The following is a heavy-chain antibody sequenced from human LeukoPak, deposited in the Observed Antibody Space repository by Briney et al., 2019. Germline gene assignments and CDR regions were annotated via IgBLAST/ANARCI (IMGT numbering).Heavy chain of an antibody. CDR1: GFTFSSYG. CDR2: ISYDGSNK. V-gene: IGHV3-30*03. D-gene: IGHD3-10*01. CDR3: ARDLPKGPYGSGSHFDY. Sequence: PGGSLRLSCAASGFTFSSYGMHWVRQAPGKGLEWVAVISYDGSNKYYADSVKGRFTISRDNAKNSLYLQMNSLRAEDTAVYYCARDLPKGPYGSGSHFDYWGQGTLLTVSS. J-gene: IGHJ4*02.